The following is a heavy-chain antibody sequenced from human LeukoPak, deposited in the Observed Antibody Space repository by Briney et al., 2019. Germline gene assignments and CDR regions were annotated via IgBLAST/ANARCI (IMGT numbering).Heavy chain of an antibody. CDR1: GFTFSGFS. Sequence: SGGSLRLSCAGSGFTFSGFSMHWVRQAPGKGLEYVSAINGNGDTTYYADSVKGRFSISRDNSKNTLNLQMGNLRGEDMALYFCARIGMENFYDLWGQGTLVTVSA. CDR2: INGNGDTT. CDR3: ARIGMENFYDL. J-gene: IGHJ5*02. D-gene: IGHD1-7*01. V-gene: IGHV3-64*02.